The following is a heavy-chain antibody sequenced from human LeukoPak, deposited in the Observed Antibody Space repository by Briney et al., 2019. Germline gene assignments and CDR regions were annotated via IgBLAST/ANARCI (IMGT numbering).Heavy chain of an antibody. CDR3: ARFLKAAAYYFDY. Sequence: SETLSLTCAVYGGPFSGYYWSWIRQPPGKGLEWIGEINHSGSTNYNPSLKSRVTISVDTSKNQFSLKLSSVTAADTAVYYCARFLKAAAYYFDYWGQGTLVTVSS. J-gene: IGHJ4*02. CDR1: GGPFSGYY. CDR2: INHSGST. V-gene: IGHV4-34*01. D-gene: IGHD6-13*01.